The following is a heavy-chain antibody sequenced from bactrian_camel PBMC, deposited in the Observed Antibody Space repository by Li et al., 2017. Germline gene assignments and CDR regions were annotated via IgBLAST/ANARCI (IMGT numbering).Heavy chain of an antibody. CDR1: GFSFSSYW. Sequence: HVQLVESGGGLVQPGGSLTLSCAASGFSFSSYWMYWVRQAPGEHLQWVASIYADGSETQYHWSVKGRFTISRDNAKNTVYLQMNNLQPEDTARYYCAKGFYSTADSLGHKVRGQGTQVTVS. V-gene: IGHV3S6*01. J-gene: IGHJ4*01. CDR2: IYADGSET. D-gene: IGHD2*01.